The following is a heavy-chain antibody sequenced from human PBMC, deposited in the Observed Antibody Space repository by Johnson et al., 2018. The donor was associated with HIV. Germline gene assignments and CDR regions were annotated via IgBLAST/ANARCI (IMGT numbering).Heavy chain of an antibody. V-gene: IGHV3-30*04. D-gene: IGHD2-21*02. Sequence: QVQLVESGGGVVQPGRPLRLSCAASGFTLISYAMHWVRQAPGKGLEWVAVIWYDGSNKYYADSVKGRFTISRDNSKNTLYLQMSSLRAEDTAVYYCAKDLVVTAPGAFDIWGQGTMVTVSS. J-gene: IGHJ3*02. CDR3: AKDLVVTAPGAFDI. CDR1: GFTLISYA. CDR2: IWYDGSNK.